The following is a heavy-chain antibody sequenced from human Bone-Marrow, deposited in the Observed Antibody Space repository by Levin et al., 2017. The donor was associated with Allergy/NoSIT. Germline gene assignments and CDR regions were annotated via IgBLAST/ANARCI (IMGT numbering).Heavy chain of an antibody. Sequence: QSGGSLRLSCVGSGFAFNSFSLNWVRQAPGKGLEWLASISSASSTINYADSVKGRITISRDNARMSLFLQMDSLRPEDTAVYYCARDGAGSHLTAFYYAMDVWGRGTTVTVSS. CDR3: ARDGAGSHLTAFYYAMDV. D-gene: IGHD1-26*01. J-gene: IGHJ6*02. CDR2: ISSASSTI. V-gene: IGHV3-48*01. CDR1: GFAFNSFS.